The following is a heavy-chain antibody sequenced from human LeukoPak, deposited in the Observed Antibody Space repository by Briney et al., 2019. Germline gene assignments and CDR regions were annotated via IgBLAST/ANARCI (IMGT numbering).Heavy chain of an antibody. V-gene: IGHV1-69*13. J-gene: IGHJ6*02. CDR3: ARDLVQIFGWLSPDV. CDR1: GDTFSRYA. Sequence: ASVKVSCKASGDTFSRYAISWVRQAPGQGLEWMGGIIPIFGTANYAQKFQGRVTITADESTSTAYMELSSLRSEDTAVYYCARDLVQIFGWLSPDVWGQGTTVTVSS. CDR2: IIPIFGTA. D-gene: IGHD3-9*01.